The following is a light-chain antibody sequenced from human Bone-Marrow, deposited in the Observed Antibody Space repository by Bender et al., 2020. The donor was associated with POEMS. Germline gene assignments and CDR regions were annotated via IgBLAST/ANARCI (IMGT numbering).Light chain of an antibody. Sequence: QSVLTQPPSASGTPGQRVTISCSGGSSNIGAHAVNWYQHLPGTAPQLLIHSSHRRPSEVPDRFSGAGYGTSASLAISGLQSEDEADYYCAVWDDSLNGWVFGGVTKLTVL. V-gene: IGLV1-44*01. J-gene: IGLJ3*02. CDR1: SSNIGAHA. CDR2: SSH. CDR3: AVWDDSLNGWV.